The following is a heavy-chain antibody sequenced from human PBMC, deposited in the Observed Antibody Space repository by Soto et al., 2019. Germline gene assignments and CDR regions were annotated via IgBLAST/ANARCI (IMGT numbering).Heavy chain of an antibody. J-gene: IGHJ4*02. CDR1: GFTFSSYA. CDR2: ISYDGSNK. Sequence: QVQLVESGGGVVQPGRSLRLSCAASGFTFSSYAMHWVRQAPGKGLEWVAVISYDGSNKYYADSVKGRFTISRDNSKNTRQLPRNGLRAADTAVYYCARDRTARGAWCDYWGQGTLVTVSS. V-gene: IGHV3-30-3*01. CDR3: ARDRTARGAWCDY. D-gene: IGHD2-8*02.